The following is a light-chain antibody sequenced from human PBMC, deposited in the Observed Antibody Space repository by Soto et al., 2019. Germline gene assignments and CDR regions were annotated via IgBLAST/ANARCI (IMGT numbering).Light chain of an antibody. J-gene: IGKJ1*01. CDR3: QQYGSSGT. Sequence: ETMMTQSPDTLSVSLGERATLSCRASQSLRSSLAWYQQKPGQAPRLLIYGESNRATGIPDRFSGSGSGTDFTLTISRLEPEDFAVYYCQQYGSSGTFGQGTKVDIK. CDR1: QSLRSS. V-gene: IGKV3-20*01. CDR2: GES.